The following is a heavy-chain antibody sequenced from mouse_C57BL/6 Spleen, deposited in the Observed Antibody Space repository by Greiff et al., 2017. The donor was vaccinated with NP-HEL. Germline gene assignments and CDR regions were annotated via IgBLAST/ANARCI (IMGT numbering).Heavy chain of an antibody. CDR1: GYTFTSYW. V-gene: IGHV1-72*01. D-gene: IGHD2-4*01. Sequence: QVQLQQPGAELVKPGASVKLSCKASGYTFTSYWMHWVKQRPGRGREWIGRIDPNSGGTKYNEKFKGKATLTVDKPSSTAYMQLSSLTSEDSAVYYCARDYDYDGFDYWGQGTTLTVSS. CDR3: ARDYDYDGFDY. CDR2: IDPNSGGT. J-gene: IGHJ2*01.